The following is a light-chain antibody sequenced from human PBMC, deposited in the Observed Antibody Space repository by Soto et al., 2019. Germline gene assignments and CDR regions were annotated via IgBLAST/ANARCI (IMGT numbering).Light chain of an antibody. CDR3: QQYYSTPLT. V-gene: IGKV4-1*01. Sequence: DIVMTQSPDSLAVSLGERATINCKSSQSVLYSSNTKNYLAWYQQKPGQPPNLLIYWASARESGVPDRFSGSGSGTDFTLTTSSLQAEDVAVYYCQQYYSTPLTFGGGTKVEIK. J-gene: IGKJ4*01. CDR2: WAS. CDR1: QSVLYSSNTKNY.